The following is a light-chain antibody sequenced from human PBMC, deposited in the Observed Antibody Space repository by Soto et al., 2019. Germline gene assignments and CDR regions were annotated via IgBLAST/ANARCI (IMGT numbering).Light chain of an antibody. J-gene: IGKJ1*01. CDR1: QSVDSSF. CDR2: GAS. CDR3: QQYVSSVT. Sequence: EIVLTQSPGSLSLSPGERATLSFRASQSVDSSFFAWYQQKPGQAPRLLIYGASNRATGIPDRFSGRGSGTELTLPITGREPEDFAVYYCQQYVSSVTFGQGTKVEIK. V-gene: IGKV3-20*01.